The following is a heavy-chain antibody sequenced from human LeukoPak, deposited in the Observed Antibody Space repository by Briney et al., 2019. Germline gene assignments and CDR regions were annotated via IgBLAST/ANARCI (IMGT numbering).Heavy chain of an antibody. D-gene: IGHD6-6*01. CDR3: AIRGSSYFDH. J-gene: IGHJ4*02. CDR1: GITVTSNY. V-gene: IGHV3-66*01. CDR2: IYSGDST. Sequence: GGSLRLSCAASGITVTSNYMSWVRQAPGKGLEWVSVIYSGDSTYYTDSVKGRFTISRDNSKNTLYLQMNSLRAEDTAVYFCAIRGSSYFDHWGQGTLVTVSS.